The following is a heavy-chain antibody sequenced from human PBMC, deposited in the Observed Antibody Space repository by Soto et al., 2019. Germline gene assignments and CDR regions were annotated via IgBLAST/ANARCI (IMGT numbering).Heavy chain of an antibody. V-gene: IGHV4-30-4*01. CDR2: IYYSGST. CDR1: GGSISSGDYY. CDR3: ARALTTVGGFDY. D-gene: IGHD4-17*01. J-gene: IGHJ4*02. Sequence: PSETLSLTCTVSGGSISSGDYYWSWIRQPPGKGLEWIGYIYYSGSTYYNPSLKSRVTISVDTSKNQFSLKLSSVTAADTAVYYCARALTTVGGFDYWGQGTLVTVSS.